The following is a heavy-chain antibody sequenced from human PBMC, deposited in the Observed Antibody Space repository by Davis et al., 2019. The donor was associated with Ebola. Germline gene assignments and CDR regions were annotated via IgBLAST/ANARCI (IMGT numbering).Heavy chain of an antibody. CDR3: ARDWPYCGGGSCYSLGCFDP. Sequence: PSETLSLTCAVYGGSFSGYYWSWIRQPPGKGLEWIGEINHSGSTNYNPSLKSRVTISVDTSKNQFSMKLRSVTAADTAVYYCARDWPYCGGGSCYSLGCFDPWSQGTLVTVSS. CDR2: INHSGST. CDR1: GGSFSGYY. D-gene: IGHD2-15*01. V-gene: IGHV4-34*01. J-gene: IGHJ5*02.